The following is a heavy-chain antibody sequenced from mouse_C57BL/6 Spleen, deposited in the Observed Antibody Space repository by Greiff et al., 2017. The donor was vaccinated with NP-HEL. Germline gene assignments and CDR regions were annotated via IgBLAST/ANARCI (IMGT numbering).Heavy chain of an antibody. J-gene: IGHJ2*01. Sequence: VQLQQPGAELVMPGASVKLSCKASGYTFTSYWMHWVKQRPGQGLEWIGEIDPSDSYTNYNQKFKGKSTLTVDKSSSTAYMQLSSLTSEDSAVYYCARRIYYGNYFDYWGKGTTLTVAS. D-gene: IGHD2-1*01. CDR3: ARRIYYGNYFDY. CDR1: GYTFTSYW. V-gene: IGHV1-69*01. CDR2: IDPSDSYT.